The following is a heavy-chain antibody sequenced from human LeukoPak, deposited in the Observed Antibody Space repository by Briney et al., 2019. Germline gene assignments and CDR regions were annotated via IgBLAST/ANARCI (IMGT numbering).Heavy chain of an antibody. D-gene: IGHD5-18*01. Sequence: SETLSLTCSVSSGSITSYYWSWLRQPPGKGLEWIGYIYYSGSTNYNPSLKSRVTISVDTSKNQFSLKLSSVTAADTAVYYCARVGSYGYNWFDPWGQGTLVTVSS. J-gene: IGHJ5*02. CDR2: IYYSGST. CDR1: SGSITSYY. CDR3: ARVGSYGYNWFDP. V-gene: IGHV4-59*01.